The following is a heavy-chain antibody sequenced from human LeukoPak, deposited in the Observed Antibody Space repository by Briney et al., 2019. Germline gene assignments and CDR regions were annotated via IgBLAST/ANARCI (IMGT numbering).Heavy chain of an antibody. CDR2: IYYSGST. Sequence: PSETLSLTCTVSGGSISSSNFYWGWIRQPPGKGLEWIGSIYYSGSTYYNPSLKSRVTISVDTSKNQFSLKLSSVTAADTAVYYCARARYIAAPPWFDPWGQGTLVTVSS. J-gene: IGHJ5*02. CDR1: GGSISSSNFY. D-gene: IGHD6-6*01. CDR3: ARARYIAAPPWFDP. V-gene: IGHV4-39*07.